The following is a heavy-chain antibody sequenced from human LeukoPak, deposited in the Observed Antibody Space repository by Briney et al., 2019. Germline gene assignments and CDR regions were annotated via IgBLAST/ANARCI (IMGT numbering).Heavy chain of an antibody. CDR1: GASISSGGYY. CDR3: ARDLLGRGGSFDY. CDR2: ISYSGSP. J-gene: IGHJ4*02. V-gene: IGHV4-31*03. D-gene: IGHD3-10*01. Sequence: TSQTLSLTCTVSGASISSGGYYWSWIRQHPGKGLEWIGYISYSGSPYYNPSLKSRVTISVDTSKNQFSLKVNSVTAADTAVYYCARDLLGRGGSFDYWGQGTLVTVSS.